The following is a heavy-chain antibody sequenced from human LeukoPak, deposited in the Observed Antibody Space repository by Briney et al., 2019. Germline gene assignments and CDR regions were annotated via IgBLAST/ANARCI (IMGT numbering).Heavy chain of an antibody. CDR2: TYYRPKWYN. V-gene: IGHV6-1*01. CDR3: ARSPEAYDSCGCDY. D-gene: IGHD3-22*01. CDR1: GDSVSSSSAA. J-gene: IGHJ4*02. Sequence: SQTLSLTCAISGDSVSSSSAAWSWIRQSPSRGLEWLGRTYYRPKWYNDYAVSVKSRITINPDTSKNQFSLQLNSVTPEVTAVYYCARSPEAYDSCGCDYWGQGTLVTVSS.